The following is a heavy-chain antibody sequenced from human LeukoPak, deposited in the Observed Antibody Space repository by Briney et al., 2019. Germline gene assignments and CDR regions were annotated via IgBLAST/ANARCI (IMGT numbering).Heavy chain of an antibody. CDR2: INSHGSST. J-gene: IGHJ6*03. CDR1: GFTFSSYW. CDR3: AREVRYYDFWSGYYYYYMDV. V-gene: IGHV3-74*01. D-gene: IGHD3-3*01. Sequence: GGSLRLSCAASGFTFSSYWMHWVRQAPGRGLVWVSRINSHGSSTSYADSVKGRFTISRDNAKNTLYLQMDSLRAEDTAVYYCAREVRYYDFWSGYYYYYMDVWGKGTTVTVSS.